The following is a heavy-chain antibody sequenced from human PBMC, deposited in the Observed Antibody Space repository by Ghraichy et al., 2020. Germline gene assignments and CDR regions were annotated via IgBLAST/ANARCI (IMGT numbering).Heavy chain of an antibody. Sequence: SETLSLTCTVSGGSISSYYWSWIRQPAGKGLEWIGRIYTSGSTNYNPSLKSRVTMSVDTSKNQFSLKLSSVTAADTAVYYCARDTAHYYDSSGYYYFDYWGQGTLVTVSS. CDR1: GGSISSYY. D-gene: IGHD3-22*01. J-gene: IGHJ4*02. V-gene: IGHV4-4*07. CDR2: IYTSGST. CDR3: ARDTAHYYDSSGYYYFDY.